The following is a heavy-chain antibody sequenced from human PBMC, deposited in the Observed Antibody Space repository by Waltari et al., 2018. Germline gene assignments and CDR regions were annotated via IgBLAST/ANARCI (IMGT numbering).Heavy chain of an antibody. Sequence: QVQLQESGPGLVKPSETLSLTCAVSGFSISRGYYWGWVRQPPGKGLEWIGSIYESGITYHNPSLKSRVTISIDTSKNQFSLKLTSVTAADTAMYYCARGPVFKYYYHAFDIWGQGTMVTVSS. J-gene: IGHJ3*02. CDR3: ARGPVFKYYYHAFDI. D-gene: IGHD3-22*01. CDR2: IYESGIT. CDR1: GFSISRGYY. V-gene: IGHV4-38-2*01.